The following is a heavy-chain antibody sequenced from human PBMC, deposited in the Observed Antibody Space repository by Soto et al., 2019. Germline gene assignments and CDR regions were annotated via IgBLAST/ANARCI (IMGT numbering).Heavy chain of an antibody. V-gene: IGHV3-7*03. CDR2: IKQDGSEK. CDR3: ARELVVVPAAIHRAYYYYGMDV. D-gene: IGHD2-2*02. J-gene: IGHJ6*02. Sequence: EVQLVESGGGLVQPGGSLRLSCAASGFTFSSYWMSWVRQAPGKGLEWVANIKQDGSEKYYVDSVKGRFTISRDNAKNSLYLQMNSLRAEDTAVYYCARELVVVPAAIHRAYYYYGMDVWGQGTTVTVSS. CDR1: GFTFSSYW.